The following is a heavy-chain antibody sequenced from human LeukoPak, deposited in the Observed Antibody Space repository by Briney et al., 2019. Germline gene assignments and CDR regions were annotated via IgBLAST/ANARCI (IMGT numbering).Heavy chain of an antibody. Sequence: GGSLRLSCAASGFTFSSYAMNWVRQAPGKGLEWVSTISSSGGSTYYADSVKGRFTISRDNSKNTLYLQMNSLRAEDTAVYYCARGGYSIPIDYWGQGTLVTVSS. CDR1: GFTFSSYA. CDR3: ARGGYSIPIDY. J-gene: IGHJ4*02. CDR2: ISSSGGST. D-gene: IGHD4-11*01. V-gene: IGHV3-23*01.